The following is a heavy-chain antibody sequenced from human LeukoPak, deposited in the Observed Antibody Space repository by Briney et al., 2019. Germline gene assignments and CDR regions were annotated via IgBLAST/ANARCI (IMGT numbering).Heavy chain of an antibody. Sequence: SETLSLTCAVYGGSFSGYYWGWIRQPPGKGLEYIGSIYHSGNTYYNSSLKSRVTISVDTSKNHFSLKLTSVTAADTAVYYCARIGGDLQDSWGQGTLVTVSS. J-gene: IGHJ4*02. D-gene: IGHD3-16*01. CDR1: GGSFSGYY. CDR2: IYHSGNT. V-gene: IGHV4-38-2*01. CDR3: ARIGGDLQDS.